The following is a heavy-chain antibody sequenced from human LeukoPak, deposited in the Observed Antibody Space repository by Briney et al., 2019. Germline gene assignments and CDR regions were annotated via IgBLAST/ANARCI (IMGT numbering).Heavy chain of an antibody. CDR3: ARPTYYYDSSGYRENYAFDI. V-gene: IGHV3-30-3*01. D-gene: IGHD3-22*01. J-gene: IGHJ3*02. CDR2: ISYDGSNK. Sequence: GRSLRLSCAASGFTFSSYAMHWVRQAPGKGLEWVAVISYDGSNKYYADSVKGRFTISRDNSKNTLYLQMNSLRAEDTAVYYCARPTYYYDSSGYRENYAFDIWGQGTMVTVSS. CDR1: GFTFSSYA.